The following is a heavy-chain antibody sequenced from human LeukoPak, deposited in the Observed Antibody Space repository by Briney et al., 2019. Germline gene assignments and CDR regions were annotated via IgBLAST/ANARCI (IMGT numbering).Heavy chain of an antibody. CDR3: AKGSQITMVRGEGDH. Sequence: GGSLRLSCAASGFTFSSYWMSWVRQAPGKGLEWVANIKQDGSEKYYVDSVKGRFTISRDNSKNTLYLQMNSLRAEDTAVYYCAKGSQITMVRGEGDHWGQGTLVTVSS. CDR2: IKQDGSEK. V-gene: IGHV3-7*03. J-gene: IGHJ4*02. CDR1: GFTFSSYW. D-gene: IGHD3-10*01.